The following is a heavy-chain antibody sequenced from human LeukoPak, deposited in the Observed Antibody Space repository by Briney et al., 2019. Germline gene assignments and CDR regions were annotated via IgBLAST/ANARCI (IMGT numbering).Heavy chain of an antibody. CDR3: ARDRGECTNGVCYYHDFDY. J-gene: IGHJ4*02. Sequence: GGSLRLSCAGSEFTFNNYWMSWVRQAPGKGLEWVANIKEDGSTKYYLDSVKGRFTISRDNAKNSLSLHMNSLRAEDTAVYYCARDRGECTNGVCYYHDFDYWGQGTLVTISS. CDR1: EFTFNNYW. D-gene: IGHD2-8*01. CDR2: IKEDGSTK. V-gene: IGHV3-7*01.